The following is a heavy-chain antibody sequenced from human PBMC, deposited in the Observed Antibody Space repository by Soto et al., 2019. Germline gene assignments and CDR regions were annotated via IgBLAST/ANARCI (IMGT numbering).Heavy chain of an antibody. CDR1: EFSVSDNY. Sequence: EVQLVESGGGLVLPGGSLRLACAASEFSVSDNYMNWVRQAPGKGLEWVAVIFSGGSTNYADSVKGRFTISRLKSENTLYLQMSSLRPEVTAVYFCKSRDYWGRGTLVTVSS. J-gene: IGHJ4*02. CDR2: IFSGGST. CDR3: KSRDY. V-gene: IGHV3-53*04.